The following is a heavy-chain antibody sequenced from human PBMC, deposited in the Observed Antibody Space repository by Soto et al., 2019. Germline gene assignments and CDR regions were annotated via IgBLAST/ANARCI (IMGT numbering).Heavy chain of an antibody. CDR1: GASTVSHYH. J-gene: IGHJ4*02. Sequence: QVQLQESGPGLVKPSQTLSLTCSVSGASTVSHYHWTWIRQPPGKGLEWMGYIFNSGTTFYNPSLTSPLSISMQTSGNYFSQKLKSVTAAATAVYYCELELRPTTGPYYWGQGTPVTVAS. V-gene: IGHV4-31*02. CDR3: ELELRPTTGPYY. D-gene: IGHD1-1*01. CDR2: IFNSGTT.